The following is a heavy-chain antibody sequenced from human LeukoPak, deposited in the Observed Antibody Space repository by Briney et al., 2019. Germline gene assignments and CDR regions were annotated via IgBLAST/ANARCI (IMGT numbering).Heavy chain of an antibody. V-gene: IGHV3-21*01. D-gene: IGHD5-18*01. CDR1: GFTFSSYA. CDR2: ISSSSSYI. CDR3: ARVGYSYGRVYYYYMDV. J-gene: IGHJ6*03. Sequence: GGSLRLSCAASGFTFSSYAMHWVRQAPGKGLEWVSSISSSSSYIYYADSVKGRFTISRDNAKNSLYLQMNSLRAEDTAVYYCARVGYSYGRVYYYYMDVWGKGTTVTVSS.